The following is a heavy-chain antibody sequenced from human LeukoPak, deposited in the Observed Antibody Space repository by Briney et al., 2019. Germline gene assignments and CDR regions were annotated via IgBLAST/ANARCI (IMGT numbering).Heavy chain of an antibody. CDR3: ARTRYDSSGYYFDY. V-gene: IGHV3-33*01. D-gene: IGHD3-22*01. CDR1: GFTFSSYG. CDR2: IWYDGSNK. J-gene: IGHJ4*02. Sequence: PGGSLRLSCAASGFTFSSYGMHWVRQAPGKGLEWVAVIWYDGSNKYYADSVKGRFTISRDNFKNTLYLQMNSLRAEDTAVYYCARTRYDSSGYYFDYWGQGTLVTVSS.